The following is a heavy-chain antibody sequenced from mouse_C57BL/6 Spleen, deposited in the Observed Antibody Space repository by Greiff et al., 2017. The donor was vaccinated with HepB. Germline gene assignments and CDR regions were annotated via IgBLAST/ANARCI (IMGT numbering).Heavy chain of an antibody. CDR3: TRDYGSLYYAMDY. V-gene: IGHV5-9-1*02. J-gene: IGHJ4*01. D-gene: IGHD1-1*01. Sequence: EVKLVESGEGLVKPGGSLKLSCAASGFTFSSYAMSWVRQTPEKRLEWVAYISSGGDYIYYADTVKGRFTISRDNARNTLYLQMSSLKSEDTAMYYCTRDYGSLYYAMDYWGQGTSVTVSS. CDR2: ISSGGDYI. CDR1: GFTFSSYA.